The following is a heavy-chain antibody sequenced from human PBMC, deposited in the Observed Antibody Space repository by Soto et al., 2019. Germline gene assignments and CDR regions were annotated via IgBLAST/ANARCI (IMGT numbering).Heavy chain of an antibody. V-gene: IGHV3-23*01. D-gene: IGHD2-2*01. J-gene: IGHJ4*02. CDR2: ISGSGGST. Sequence: GGSLRLSCAASGFSFSSYAMSWVRQAPGKGLEWVSAISGSGGSTYYADSVKGRFTISRDNSKNTLYLQMNSLRAEDTAVYYCAKGRGYCSSTSCYVGSDYWGQGTLVTVSS. CDR3: AKGRGYCSSTSCYVGSDY. CDR1: GFSFSSYA.